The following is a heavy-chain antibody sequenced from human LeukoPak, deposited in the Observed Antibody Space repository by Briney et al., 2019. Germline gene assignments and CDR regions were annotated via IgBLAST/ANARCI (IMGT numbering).Heavy chain of an antibody. CDR1: GFTFSSYA. V-gene: IGHV3-23*01. CDR3: AKETYYYDSSGYYLSNYFDY. J-gene: IGHJ4*02. Sequence: GGSLRLSCAASGFTFSSYAMSWVRQAPGKGLEWVSAIRGSGGSTYYADSVKGRFTISRDNSKNTLYLQMNSLRAEDTAVYYCAKETYYYDSSGYYLSNYFDYWGQGTLVTVSS. D-gene: IGHD3-22*01. CDR2: IRGSGGST.